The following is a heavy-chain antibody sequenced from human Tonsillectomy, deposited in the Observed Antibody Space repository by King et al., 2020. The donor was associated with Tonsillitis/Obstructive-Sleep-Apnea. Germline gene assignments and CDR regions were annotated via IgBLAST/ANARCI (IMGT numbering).Heavy chain of an antibody. Sequence: VQLVESGGGVVQPGRSLRLSCAASGFTFSSYGMHWVRQAPGKGLEWVAVIWYDGSNKYYAESVKGRFTISRDNSKNTLYLQMNSLRAEDTAVYYCASNSEYCRGGSCYWGYFDYWGQGTLVTVSS. J-gene: IGHJ4*02. V-gene: IGHV3-33*01. CDR2: IWYDGSNK. CDR3: ASNSEYCRGGSCYWGYFDY. CDR1: GFTFSSYG. D-gene: IGHD2-15*01.